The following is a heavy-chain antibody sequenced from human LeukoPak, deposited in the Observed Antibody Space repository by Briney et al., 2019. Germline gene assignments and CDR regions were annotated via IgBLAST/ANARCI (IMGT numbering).Heavy chain of an antibody. D-gene: IGHD1-26*01. CDR1: GFSFSNYW. J-gene: IGHJ3*02. CDR2: ISSDGSTT. CDR3: AKGSLGAFDI. Sequence: GGSLRLSCAASGFSFSNYWMYWVRQAPGKGLMWVSRISSDGSTTNYADSVKGRLTISRDNAKNTLYLQMNSLTTEDTAMYYCAKGSLGAFDIWGQGTMVTVSS. V-gene: IGHV3-74*01.